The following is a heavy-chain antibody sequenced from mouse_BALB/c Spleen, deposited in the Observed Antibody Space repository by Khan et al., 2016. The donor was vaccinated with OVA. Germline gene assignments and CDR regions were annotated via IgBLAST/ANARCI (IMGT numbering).Heavy chain of an antibody. J-gene: IGHJ4*01. D-gene: IGHD2-4*01. Sequence: VQLKESGPGLVAPSQSLSITCTVSGFSLTSYGVHWVRQPPGKGLEWLVVIWSDGKTTYNSTLKSRLSISKDNSKSQVFLKMNSLQTDDTAMYYCARNTQMITTVTDYWGQGTSVTVSS. CDR2: IWSDGKT. V-gene: IGHV2-6*02. CDR1: GFSLTSYG. CDR3: ARNTQMITTVTDY.